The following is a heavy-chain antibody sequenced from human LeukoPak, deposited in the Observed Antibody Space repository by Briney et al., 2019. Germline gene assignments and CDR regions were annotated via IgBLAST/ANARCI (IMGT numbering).Heavy chain of an antibody. CDR2: ISDSSTTI. CDR3: AFRGFDI. CDR1: GFTFSTNT. J-gene: IGHJ3*02. V-gene: IGHV3-48*01. D-gene: IGHD3-10*01. Sequence: GGSLRLSCAASGFTFSTNTMNWVRQAPGKGLEWLSYISDSSTTIYYADSVKGRFTISRDDAKNSLFLQMNSLRAEDTAVYYWAFRGFDIWGQGTMVTVFS.